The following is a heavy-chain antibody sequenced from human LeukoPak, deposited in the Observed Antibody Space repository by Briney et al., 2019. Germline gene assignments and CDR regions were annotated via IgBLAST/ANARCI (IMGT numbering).Heavy chain of an antibody. CDR1: GGTFGSYA. J-gene: IGHJ3*02. V-gene: IGHV1-69*04. CDR2: IIPILGIA. D-gene: IGHD3-22*01. Sequence: GASVKVSCKASGGTFGSYAISWVRQAPGQGLEWMGRIIPILGIANYAQKFQGRVTITADKSTSTAYMELSSLRSEDTAVYYCARSSSGDDAFDIWGQGTMVTVSS. CDR3: ARSSSGDDAFDI.